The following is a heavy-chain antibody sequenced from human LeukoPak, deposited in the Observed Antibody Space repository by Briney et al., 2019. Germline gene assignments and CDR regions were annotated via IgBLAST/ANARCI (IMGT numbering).Heavy chain of an antibody. CDR1: GLTFSSYG. Sequence: GGSLRLSCAASGLTFSSYGMHWVRQAPGKGLEWVAVISYDGSNKYYADSVKGRFTISRDNSKNTLYLQMNSLRAEDTAVYYCAKESKVLRFLEWSPPDYWGQGTLVTVSS. J-gene: IGHJ4*02. CDR3: AKESKVLRFLEWSPPDY. CDR2: ISYDGSNK. D-gene: IGHD3-3*01. V-gene: IGHV3-30*18.